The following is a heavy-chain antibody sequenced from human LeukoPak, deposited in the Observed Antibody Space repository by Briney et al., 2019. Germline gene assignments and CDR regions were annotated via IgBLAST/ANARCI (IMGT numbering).Heavy chain of an antibody. CDR1: GYDFTTYW. CDR3: ARGTIAAALVMDY. V-gene: IGHV5-51*01. CDR2: IYPGDSDT. Sequence: GESLKISCKGSGYDFTTYWIGWVRQMPGKRLESTGIIYPGDSDTRYSPSFQRHVTISADKSISTAYLQWSSSKDSDTAMYYCARGTIAAALVMDYWGQGTLVTVSS. J-gene: IGHJ4*02. D-gene: IGHD6-13*01.